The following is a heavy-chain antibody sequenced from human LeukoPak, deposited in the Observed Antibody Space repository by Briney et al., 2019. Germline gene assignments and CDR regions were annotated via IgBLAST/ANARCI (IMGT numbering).Heavy chain of an antibody. Sequence: ASVKVSCKASGYTFTGYDINWVRRATGQGLEWMGWMNPNSGNTGYAQKFQGRVTITRNTSISTAYMELSSLRSEDTAVYYCARGLEWELPRNYYYMDVWGKGTTVTVSS. J-gene: IGHJ6*03. D-gene: IGHD1-26*01. CDR1: GYTFTGYD. CDR3: ARGLEWELPRNYYYMDV. V-gene: IGHV1-8*03. CDR2: MNPNSGNT.